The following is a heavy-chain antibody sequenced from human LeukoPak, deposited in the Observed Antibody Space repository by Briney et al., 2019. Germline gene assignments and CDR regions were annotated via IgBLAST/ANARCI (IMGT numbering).Heavy chain of an antibody. CDR1: GGSMSSYY. CDR3: ARHGTSGIYRRPFDI. V-gene: IGHV4-59*08. Sequence: SETLSLTCTISGGSMSSYYWSWIRQPPGKGLEWIGYIYDSGSTNYNPSLKSRVTISVDTSNNQFSLKLNSVTAADTAVYYCARHGTSGIYRRPFDIWGQGTMVTVSS. J-gene: IGHJ3*02. D-gene: IGHD1-26*01. CDR2: IYDSGST.